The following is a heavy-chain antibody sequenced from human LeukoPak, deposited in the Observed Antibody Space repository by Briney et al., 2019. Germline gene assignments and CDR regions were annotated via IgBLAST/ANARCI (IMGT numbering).Heavy chain of an antibody. CDR3: ARAPRGYCSGGSCYSGYYYYYMDV. Sequence: PSETLSLTCSVSGDSVSRSDSYWDWIRQPPGKGLQWIGTIYYSGRTYYSPSLKSRVTMSVDTSNNQFSLNLRSVTAADTAVYYCARAPRGYCSGGSCYSGYYYYYMDVWGKGTTVTVSS. CDR2: IYYSGRT. J-gene: IGHJ6*03. CDR1: GDSVSRSDSY. V-gene: IGHV4-39*01. D-gene: IGHD2-15*01.